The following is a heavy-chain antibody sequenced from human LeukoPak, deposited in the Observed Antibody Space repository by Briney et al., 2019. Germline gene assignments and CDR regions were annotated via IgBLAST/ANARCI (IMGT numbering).Heavy chain of an antibody. D-gene: IGHD6-25*01. V-gene: IGHV1-2*02. CDR1: GYTFTGYY. CDR3: TRVADGSYFDY. Sequence: ASVKVSCKASGYTFTGYYIHWGRQAPGQGLDWMGWINPNSGDTNYAQKFQARVTLTSDTSISTAYMELTRLTSDDTAVYHCTRVADGSYFDYWGQGTLVTVSS. J-gene: IGHJ4*02. CDR2: INPNSGDT.